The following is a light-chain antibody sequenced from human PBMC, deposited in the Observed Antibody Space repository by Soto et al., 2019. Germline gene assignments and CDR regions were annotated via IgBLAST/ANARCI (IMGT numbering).Light chain of an antibody. V-gene: IGLV6-57*04. Sequence: NFMLTQPHSVSESPGKTVTISCTRSSGSIASNYVQWYQQRPGSAPTTVIYEDNQRPSGVPDRFSGSIDSSSNSASLTLSGLKTEDEADYYCQSYDSSNHDVVFGGGTKLTVL. CDR2: EDN. CDR1: SGSIASNY. J-gene: IGLJ2*01. CDR3: QSYDSSNHDVV.